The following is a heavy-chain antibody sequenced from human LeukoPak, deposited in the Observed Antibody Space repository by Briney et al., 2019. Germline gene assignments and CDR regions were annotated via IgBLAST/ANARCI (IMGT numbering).Heavy chain of an antibody. V-gene: IGHV3-73*01. D-gene: IGHD7-27*01. CDR1: GFTFSGSA. Sequence: GGSLKLSCAASGFTFSGSAMHWVRQASGKGLEWVGRIRSKANSYATAYAASVKGRFTISRDDSKNTAYLQMNSLKTEDTAEYYCTPLTGEDYYYGMDVWGQGTTVTVSS. CDR3: TPLTGEDYYYGMDV. J-gene: IGHJ6*02. CDR2: IRSKANSYAT.